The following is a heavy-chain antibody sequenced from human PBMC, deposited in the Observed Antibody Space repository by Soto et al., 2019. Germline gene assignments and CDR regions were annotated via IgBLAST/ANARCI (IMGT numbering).Heavy chain of an antibody. CDR1: GFTFSSYA. V-gene: IGHV3-64*02. Sequence: GGSLRLSCAASGFTFSSYAMHWVRQAPGKGLEYVSAISSNGGSTYYADSVKGRFTISRDNSKNTLYLQMGSLRAEDMAVYYCARAKRDSSSSPGFLYGMDVWGQGTTVTVSS. D-gene: IGHD6-6*01. CDR3: ARAKRDSSSSPGFLYGMDV. CDR2: ISSNGGST. J-gene: IGHJ6*02.